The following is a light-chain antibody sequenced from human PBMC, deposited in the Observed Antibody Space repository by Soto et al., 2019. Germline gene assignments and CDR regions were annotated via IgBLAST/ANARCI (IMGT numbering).Light chain of an antibody. J-gene: IGKJ1*01. Sequence: EIGMTQSPATLSVSPGERATLSCRASQSVSSNLAWYQQKRGQGPRLLIYGASTRATGIPARFSGSGSGTEFTLTISSLQSEDFAVYYCHQYNNWPLWTFGQGTKVEIK. CDR2: GAS. CDR1: QSVSSN. CDR3: HQYNNWPLWT. V-gene: IGKV3-15*01.